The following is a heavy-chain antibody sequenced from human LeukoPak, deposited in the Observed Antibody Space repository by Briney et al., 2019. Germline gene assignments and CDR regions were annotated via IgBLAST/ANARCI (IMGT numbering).Heavy chain of an antibody. CDR3: ARDLQQLVPLGY. CDR2: INPSGGST. Sequence: ASVTVSCTASGYTFTSYYMHWVRQAPGQGLEWMGIINPSGGSTSYAQKFQGRVTMTRDTSTSTVYMELSSLRSEDTAVYYCARDLQQLVPLGYWGQGTLVTVSS. CDR1: GYTFTSYY. J-gene: IGHJ4*02. V-gene: IGHV1-46*01. D-gene: IGHD6-13*01.